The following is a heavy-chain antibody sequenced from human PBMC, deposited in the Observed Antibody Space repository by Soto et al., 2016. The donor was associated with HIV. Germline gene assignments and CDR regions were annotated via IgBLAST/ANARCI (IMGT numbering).Heavy chain of an antibody. J-gene: IGHJ4*02. V-gene: IGHV3-33*01. CDR2: IWYDGSNK. D-gene: IGHD3-10*01. CDR3: ARGTYYYGSGSPFHLDY. Sequence: VQLVESGGGVVQPGRSLRLSCAASEFTFNTYGMHWVRQAPGKGLEWVAVIWYDGSNKYYADSVKGRFTISRDNSKNTLYLQMNSLRAEDTAVYYCARGTYYYGSGSPFHLDYWGQGSLVTVS. CDR1: EFTFNTYG.